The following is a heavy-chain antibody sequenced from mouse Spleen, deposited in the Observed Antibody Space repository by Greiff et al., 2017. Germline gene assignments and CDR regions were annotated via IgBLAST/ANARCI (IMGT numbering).Heavy chain of an antibody. D-gene: IGHD1-1*01. CDR2: ISSGGSYT. V-gene: IGHV5-9-3*01. CDR1: GFTFSSYA. Sequence: EVQVVESGGGLVKPGGSLKLPCAASGFTFSSYAMSWVRQTPEKRLEWVATISSGGSYTYYPDSVKGRFTISRDNAKNTLYLQMSSLRSEDTAMYYCARHDHYYGSSYLDYWGQGTTLTVSS. CDR3: ARHDHYYGSSYLDY. J-gene: IGHJ2*01.